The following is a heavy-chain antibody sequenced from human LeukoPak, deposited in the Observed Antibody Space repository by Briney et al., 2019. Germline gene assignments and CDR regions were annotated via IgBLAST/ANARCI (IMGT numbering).Heavy chain of an antibody. V-gene: IGHV4-61*02. J-gene: IGHJ4*02. D-gene: IGHD5-18*01. Sequence: SETLSLTCTVSGGSISSGSYYWSWIRQPAGKGLEWIGRIYTSGSTNYNPSLKSRVTISVDTSKNQFSLKLSSVTAADTAVYYCARDGEGYSYGFFLDYWGQGTLVTVSS. CDR2: IYTSGST. CDR3: ARDGEGYSYGFFLDY. CDR1: GGSISSGSYY.